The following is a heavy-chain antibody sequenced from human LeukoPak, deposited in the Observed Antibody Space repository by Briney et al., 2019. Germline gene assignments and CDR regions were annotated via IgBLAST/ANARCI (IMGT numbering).Heavy chain of an antibody. CDR3: ARDQDYYGMDV. J-gene: IGHJ6*02. V-gene: IGHV3-66*02. Sequence: GGSLRLSCAASGFTVSSNYMSWVRQAPGKGLEWVSVIYSGGSTYYADSVKGRFTISRDNSKNTLYLQMNSLRAEDTAVYYCARDQDYYGMDVWGQGTTVTVSS. CDR1: GFTVSSNY. CDR2: IYSGGST.